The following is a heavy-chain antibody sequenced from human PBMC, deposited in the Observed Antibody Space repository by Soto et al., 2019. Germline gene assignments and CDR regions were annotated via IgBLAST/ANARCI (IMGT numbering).Heavy chain of an antibody. V-gene: IGHV4-34*01. CDR1: GASFSDSY. Sequence: QVRLQQWGAGLLKTSGTLSLTCAVYGASFSDSYWHWFRQPPGKGLEWIGEINHSGSTIYNTSLESRVTISLDTSRKQFTLKMRSATAADTAVYYCAREVPSRYFDLWGRGTPVTVSS. CDR2: INHSGST. CDR3: AREVPSRYFDL. D-gene: IGHD1-1*01. J-gene: IGHJ2*01.